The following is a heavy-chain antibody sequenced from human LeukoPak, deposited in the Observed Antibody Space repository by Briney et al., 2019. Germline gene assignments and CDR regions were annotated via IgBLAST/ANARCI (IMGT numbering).Heavy chain of an antibody. D-gene: IGHD2-2*01. CDR3: ARPYCSSTSCDEYFQH. CDR2: INPNSGGT. CDR1: GYTFTGYY. J-gene: IGHJ1*01. Sequence: ASVKVCCTASGYTFTGYYMHWVGQAPGHGLKWMGWINPNSGGTNYAQKFQGRVTMTRDTSISTAYMGLSRLRSDDTAVYYCARPYCSSTSCDEYFQHWGQGTLVTVSS. V-gene: IGHV1-2*02.